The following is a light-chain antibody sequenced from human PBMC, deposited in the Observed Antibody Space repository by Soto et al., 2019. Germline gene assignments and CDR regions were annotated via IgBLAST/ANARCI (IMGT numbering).Light chain of an antibody. Sequence: DIQMTQSPSTLSASVGDRVTITCRASQTIDSWLAWYQQRPGKPPNLLIYKASTLASGVPSRFSGSGSETEFTLTINSLQTDDFATYYCQQYHIYSGTFGQGTKVDIK. V-gene: IGKV1-5*03. CDR1: QTIDSW. J-gene: IGKJ1*01. CDR2: KAS. CDR3: QQYHIYSGT.